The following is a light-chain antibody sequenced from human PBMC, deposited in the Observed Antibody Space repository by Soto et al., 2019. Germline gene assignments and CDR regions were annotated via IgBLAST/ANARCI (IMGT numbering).Light chain of an antibody. J-gene: IGKJ1*01. Sequence: EIVLTQSPGTLSFSPGERATLSCRASHSVSSSYLAWYQQKPGQAPRLLIYAASSRATGIPDRFSGSGSGTDFTLTISRLEPEDFAVYYCQQYGSSPGTFGQGTKVDIK. CDR3: QQYGSSPGT. CDR2: AAS. V-gene: IGKV3-20*01. CDR1: HSVSSSY.